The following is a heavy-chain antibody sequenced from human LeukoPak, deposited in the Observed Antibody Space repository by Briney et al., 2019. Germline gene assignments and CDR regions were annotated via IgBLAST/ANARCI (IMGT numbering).Heavy chain of an antibody. CDR2: IYNSGSA. CDR1: GGSIRAYY. V-gene: IGHV4-59*01. J-gene: IGHJ4*02. CDR3: AREAAVGTGGFDY. D-gene: IGHD6-13*01. Sequence: SETLSLTCTVSGGSIRAYYWSWIRQPPGKGLEWIGYIYNSGSANYNPSLQSRVTILIDTSKKQFSLKVSSVTAADTAVYYCAREAAVGTGGFDYWGQGTLVTVSS.